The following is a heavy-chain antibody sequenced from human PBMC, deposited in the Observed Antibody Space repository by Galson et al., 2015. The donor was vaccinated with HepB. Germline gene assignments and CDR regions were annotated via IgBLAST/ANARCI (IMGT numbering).Heavy chain of an antibody. CDR3: ARGLGVVPAAIRFWDPNYYYGMDV. CDR2: INAGNGNT. D-gene: IGHD2-2*01. V-gene: IGHV1-3*01. J-gene: IGHJ6*02. Sequence: SVKVSCKASGYTFTSYAMHWVRQAPAQRLEWMGWINAGNGNTKYSQKFEGRVTITRDTSASTAYMELSSLRSEDTAVYYCARGLGVVPAAIRFWDPNYYYGMDVWGQGTTVTVSS. CDR1: GYTFTSYA.